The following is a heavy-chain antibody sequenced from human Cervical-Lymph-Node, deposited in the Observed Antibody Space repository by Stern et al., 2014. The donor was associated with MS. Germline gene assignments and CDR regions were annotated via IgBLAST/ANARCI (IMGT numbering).Heavy chain of an antibody. CDR3: ARDTGDFGGNLLY. Sequence: VQLVESGGGVVQSGRSLRLSCEASGFTFSAYGMHWVRPAPGKGLEWVGLISYDGSNKLYADSVKGRFTISRDNSKNTVFLQVNSLRPEDTAVYYCARDTGDFGGNLLYWGQGTLVTVSS. D-gene: IGHD4-23*01. CDR2: ISYDGSNK. CDR1: GFTFSAYG. V-gene: IGHV3-30*03. J-gene: IGHJ4*02.